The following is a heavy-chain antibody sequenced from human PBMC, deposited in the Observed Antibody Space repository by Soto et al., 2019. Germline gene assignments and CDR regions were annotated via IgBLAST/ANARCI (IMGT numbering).Heavy chain of an antibody. Sequence: QVYLVQSGAEVKKPGSSVKISCKASGGIFSSNTINWVRQAAGQGLEWMGGIIPLFGTANYAENLQGRVTITADKSTKTEYMELTSLRSEDTAVYYCASKAACGGDCYAFDSWGQGTLVTVSS. CDR1: GGIFSSNT. CDR2: IIPLFGTA. V-gene: IGHV1-69*06. D-gene: IGHD2-21*02. J-gene: IGHJ4*02. CDR3: ASKAACGGDCYAFDS.